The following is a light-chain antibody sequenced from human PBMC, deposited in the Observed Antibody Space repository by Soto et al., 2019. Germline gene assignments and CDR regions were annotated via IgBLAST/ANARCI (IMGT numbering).Light chain of an antibody. CDR3: ESADRSXTYV. CDR2: KDS. Sequence: SYELAQPPSVSVSPGQTARITCSGDAFPKQYSYWYQQKPGQAPVLVIYKDSERPSGIPERFSGSSSGTNVTLTISGVQAEDEADYYCESADRSXTYVVGNGTKVXV. J-gene: IGLJ1*01. V-gene: IGLV3-25*02. CDR1: AFPKQY.